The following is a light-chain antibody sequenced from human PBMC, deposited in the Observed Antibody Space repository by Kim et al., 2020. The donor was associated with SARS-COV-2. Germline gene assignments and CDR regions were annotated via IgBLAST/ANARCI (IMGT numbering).Light chain of an antibody. J-gene: IGLJ1*01. CDR2: DVS. CDR1: SSDIGGYNY. V-gene: IGLV2-14*03. Sequence: GQSITSSCSGTSSDIGGYNYVSWYQQHPGKAPKPMIYDVSNRPSGVSNRFSGSKSGNTASLTISGLQAEDEADYYCSSYTSSGTYVFGTGTKVTVL. CDR3: SSYTSSGTYV.